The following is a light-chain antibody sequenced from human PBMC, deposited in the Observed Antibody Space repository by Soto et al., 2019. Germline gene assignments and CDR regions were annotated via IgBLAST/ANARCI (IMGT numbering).Light chain of an antibody. V-gene: IGKV3-20*01. CDR2: CAS. CDR3: QQYGSSPRLT. J-gene: IGKJ4*01. Sequence: EIVLTQSPGTLSLSPGERATLSCRASQSVSSSYLAWYQQKPGQAPRLLIYCASSRATGIPDRFSGSGSGTDFTLTISRLEPEDVAVYYCQQYGSSPRLTFGGGTKVEIK. CDR1: QSVSSSY.